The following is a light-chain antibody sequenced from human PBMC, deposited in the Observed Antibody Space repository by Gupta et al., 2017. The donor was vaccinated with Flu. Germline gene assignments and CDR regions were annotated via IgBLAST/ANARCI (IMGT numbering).Light chain of an antibody. V-gene: IGLV1-47*01. CDR1: SSNIGSNS. Sequence: QSVLTQTPSASGTPGQRVTISCSGSSSNIGSNSVYWYQQLPGAAPKLLIYRSNQRPSGVPDRFSGSMSGTSASLAISGLRSEDEADYHCAAWDDSLSGPVFGGGTKVTVL. J-gene: IGLJ3*02. CDR3: AAWDDSLSGPV. CDR2: RSN.